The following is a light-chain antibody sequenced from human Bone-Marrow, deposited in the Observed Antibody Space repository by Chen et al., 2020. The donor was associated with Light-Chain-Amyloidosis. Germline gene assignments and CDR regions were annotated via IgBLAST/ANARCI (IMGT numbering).Light chain of an antibody. CDR1: QTISSNS. CDR2: GSS. Sequence: EIVLTQTPVILFLYPREGANLSCRTSQTISSNSLTWYQQKFGQAPRLLIYGSSSRPTGIPDRFTGSGSGTDFTLTINRLETEDFAMYYCQQYSTSPLTFGGGTKVEIK. J-gene: IGKJ4*01. CDR3: QQYSTSPLT. V-gene: IGKV3-20*01.